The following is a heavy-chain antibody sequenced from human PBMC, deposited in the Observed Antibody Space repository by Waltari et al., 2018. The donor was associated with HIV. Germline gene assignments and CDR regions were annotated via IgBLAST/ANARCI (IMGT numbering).Heavy chain of an antibody. D-gene: IGHD1-26*01. CDR1: VYPFTDYG. V-gene: IGHV1-18*01. J-gene: IGHJ3*01. Sequence: QVQLLQSGSEVKRPGASVKVSCKTSVYPFTDYGISWVRQAPRQGLEWMGWISTYNGNTKFAQTLQARISMTIDTSRHTAYMDLRSLRSDDTAVYYCARGDRAFDVWGQGTMVSVSS. CDR2: ISTYNGNT. CDR3: ARGDRAFDV.